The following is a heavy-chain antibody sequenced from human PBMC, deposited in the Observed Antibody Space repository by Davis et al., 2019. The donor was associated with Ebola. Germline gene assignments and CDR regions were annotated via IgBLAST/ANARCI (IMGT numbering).Heavy chain of an antibody. CDR1: RYTFASSW. CDR2: IYPGDSDT. CDR3: TRLDVAVAGDY. Sequence: GESLKISCKDSRYTFASSWIGWVRQMPGKGLEWMGIIYPGDSDTRYSPSFQGQVTISADKSISTAYLQWSSLKASDTAMYYCTRLDVAVAGDYWGQGTLVTVSS. J-gene: IGHJ4*02. D-gene: IGHD6-19*01. V-gene: IGHV5-51*01.